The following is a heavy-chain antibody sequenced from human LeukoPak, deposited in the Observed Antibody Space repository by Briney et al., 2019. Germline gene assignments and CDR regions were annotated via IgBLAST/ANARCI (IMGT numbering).Heavy chain of an antibody. CDR2: IYYSGRT. J-gene: IGHJ3*02. CDR3: ARDFYSYDAFDI. D-gene: IGHD4-11*01. Sequence: KTSETLSLTCAVYGGSFSGYYCSWIRQPPGKGLEWIGYIYYSGRTNYNPSLKSRVTISVDTSKKQFSLKLSSVTAADTAVHYCARDFYSYDAFDIWGQGTMVTVSS. V-gene: IGHV4-59*01. CDR1: GGSFSGYY.